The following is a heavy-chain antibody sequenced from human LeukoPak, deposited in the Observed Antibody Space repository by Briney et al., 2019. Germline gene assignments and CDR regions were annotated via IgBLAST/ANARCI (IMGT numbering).Heavy chain of an antibody. CDR2: ISYDGTNK. V-gene: IGHV3-30-3*01. D-gene: IGHD2-2*01. Sequence: GGSLRLSCAASGFTFSDYAMHWVRQAPGKGLEWVALISYDGTNKYYADSVKGRFTISRDNSKNTLYLQMNSLRAGDTAVYYCARSPYCSSTSCYVFDYWGQGTLVTVSS. CDR3: ARSPYCSSTSCYVFDY. CDR1: GFTFSDYA. J-gene: IGHJ4*02.